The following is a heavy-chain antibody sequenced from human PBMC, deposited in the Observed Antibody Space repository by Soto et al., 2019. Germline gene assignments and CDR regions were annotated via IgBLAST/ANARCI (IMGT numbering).Heavy chain of an antibody. CDR3: ARDGRILWFGDSHNNWFDP. CDR2: ISAYNGNT. Sequence: ASVKVSCKASGYTFTGYGISLVRQAPGQGLEWMGWISAYNGNTNYAQKLQGRVTMTTDTSTSTAYMELRSLRSDDTAVYYCARDGRILWFGDSHNNWFDPWGQGTLVTVSS. J-gene: IGHJ5*02. D-gene: IGHD3-10*01. V-gene: IGHV1-18*01. CDR1: GYTFTGYG.